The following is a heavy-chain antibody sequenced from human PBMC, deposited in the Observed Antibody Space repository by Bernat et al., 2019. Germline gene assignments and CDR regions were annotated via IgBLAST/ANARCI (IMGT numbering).Heavy chain of an antibody. J-gene: IGHJ6*02. CDR1: DFSVSSNY. D-gene: IGHD6-19*01. CDR3: ARDVRVAVAATDYYYGMDV. CDR2: IYSDGRT. V-gene: IGHV3-53*01. Sequence: EVQLVESGGGLFQPGGSRRLSCAASDFSVSSNYVSWVRQAPGKGLGGVSIIYSDGRTYYADSVEGRFSISRDNSKNTLYLQMNSLRAEDTAVYYCARDVRVAVAATDYYYGMDVWGQGTTVTVSS.